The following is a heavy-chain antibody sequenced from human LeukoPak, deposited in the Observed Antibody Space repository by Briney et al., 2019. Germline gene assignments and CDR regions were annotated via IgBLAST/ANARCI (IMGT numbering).Heavy chain of an antibody. Sequence: GGSLRLSCGVSGFTSSSYEMNWVRQAPGKGLEWVSYIGSSGTTMYYADSVMGRFTISRDNAKNSLFLQMNSLRAEDTAIYYCAREAVGDAFDMWDQGTMVTVSS. CDR1: GFTSSSYE. D-gene: IGHD6-19*01. J-gene: IGHJ3*02. V-gene: IGHV3-48*03. CDR2: IGSSGTTM. CDR3: AREAVGDAFDM.